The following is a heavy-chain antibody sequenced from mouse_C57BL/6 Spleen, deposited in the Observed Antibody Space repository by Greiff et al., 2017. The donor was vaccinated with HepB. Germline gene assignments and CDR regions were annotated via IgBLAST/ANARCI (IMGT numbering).Heavy chain of an antibody. J-gene: IGHJ2*01. Sequence: VQLQQPGAELVRPGTSVKLSCKASGYTFTSYWMHWVKQRPGQGLEWIGVIDPSDSYTNYNQKFKGKATLTVDTSSSTAYMQLSSLTSEDSAVYYCARGPPITTVVAGGYFDYWGQGTTLTVSS. CDR2: IDPSDSYT. CDR1: GYTFTSYW. CDR3: ARGPPITTVVAGGYFDY. D-gene: IGHD1-1*01. V-gene: IGHV1-59*01.